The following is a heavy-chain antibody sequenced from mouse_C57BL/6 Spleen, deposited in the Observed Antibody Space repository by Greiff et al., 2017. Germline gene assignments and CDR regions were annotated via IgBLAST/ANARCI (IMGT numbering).Heavy chain of an antibody. J-gene: IGHJ4*01. Sequence: QVQLQQPGTELVKPGASVKLSCKASGYTFTSYWMHWVKQRPGQGLEWIGNINPSNGGTNYNEKFKSKATLTVAKSSSAAYMQLSSLTSEDSAVYYCARGGYYGSGAMDYWGQGTSVTVSS. CDR1: GYTFTSYW. CDR3: ARGGYYGSGAMDY. CDR2: INPSNGGT. D-gene: IGHD1-1*01. V-gene: IGHV1-53*01.